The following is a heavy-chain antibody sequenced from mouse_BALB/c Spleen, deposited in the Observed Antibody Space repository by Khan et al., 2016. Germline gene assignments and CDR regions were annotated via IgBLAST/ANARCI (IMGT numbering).Heavy chain of an antibody. CDR1: GFTFSSYT. Sequence: EVQLVESGGGLVKPGGSLKLSCAASGFTFSSYTMSWVRQTPEKRLEWVATISSGGSYTYYPDSVKGRFTISRDNAKNTLYLQMSSLKSEDTARYCCTRDSSGGFAYWGQGTLVTVSA. V-gene: IGHV5-6-4*01. J-gene: IGHJ3*01. CDR2: ISSGGSYT. D-gene: IGHD3-1*01. CDR3: TRDSSGGFAY.